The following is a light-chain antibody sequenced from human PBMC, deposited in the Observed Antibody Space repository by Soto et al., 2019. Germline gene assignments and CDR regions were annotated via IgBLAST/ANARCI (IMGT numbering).Light chain of an antibody. Sequence: IQMTQSPSSLSASVGDTVTVTCRASQGIRNYLNWFQQKPGKAPKRLISVASTLQSGVPSRFSGSGSGTEFTLTISGLQPEDSATYYCLQHNTYPYNFGQGTKVDIK. CDR1: QGIRNY. CDR2: VAS. CDR3: LQHNTYPYN. J-gene: IGKJ2*01. V-gene: IGKV1-17*01.